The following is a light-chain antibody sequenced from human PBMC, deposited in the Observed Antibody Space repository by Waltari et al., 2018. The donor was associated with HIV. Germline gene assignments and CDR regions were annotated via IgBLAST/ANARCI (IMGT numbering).Light chain of an antibody. V-gene: IGLV1-40*01. CDR2: GNN. Sequence: QFVLTQPPSVSGAPGQRVTLSCTGTSPNIGAGYDVPWNQQIPGRAPKLLIYGNNNRPSGVPDRFSGSKSGTSASLAITGLQAEDEADYYCQSYDSSLSGSGVVFGGGTKLTVL. J-gene: IGLJ2*01. CDR3: QSYDSSLSGSGVV. CDR1: SPNIGAGYD.